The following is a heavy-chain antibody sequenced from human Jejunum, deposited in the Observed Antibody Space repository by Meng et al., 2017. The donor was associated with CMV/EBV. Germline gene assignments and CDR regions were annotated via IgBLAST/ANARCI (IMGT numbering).Heavy chain of an antibody. J-gene: IGHJ4*02. CDR2: NYRDDDK. Sequence: TCTFSGCSLSASGVGVGWNRQSPGKALEWLALNYRDDDKRYRPSLKSRLTITKDTSKNQVVLTMTNMDPVDTATYYCTHRRGSLAPLDWGQGTLVTVSS. D-gene: IGHD1-1*01. V-gene: IGHV2-5*02. CDR3: THRRGSLAPLD. CDR1: GCSLSASGVG.